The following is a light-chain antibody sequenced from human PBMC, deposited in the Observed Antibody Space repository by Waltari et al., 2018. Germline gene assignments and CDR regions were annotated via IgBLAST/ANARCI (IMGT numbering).Light chain of an antibody. CDR2: TAS. J-gene: IGKJ4*01. Sequence: DIQMTQSPSSVSASVGDRVTISCRASQDVGSWLAWYQQRPGEAPNLLIYTASNLQSGVPSRFSGSGSGTEFTLTINGLQPEDFATYFCQQTDSFPLTFGGGTKLEMK. V-gene: IGKV1-12*01. CDR3: QQTDSFPLT. CDR1: QDVGSW.